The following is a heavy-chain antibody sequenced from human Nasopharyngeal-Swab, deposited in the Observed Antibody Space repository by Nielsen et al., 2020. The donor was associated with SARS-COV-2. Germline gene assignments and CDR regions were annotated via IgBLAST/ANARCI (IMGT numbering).Heavy chain of an antibody. CDR2: IYPSDSDT. D-gene: IGHD2-2*01. Sequence: GESLKISCQGSGYTFSSYWIAWVRQMPGKGLEWMGMIYPSDSDTRYSPYFQGQVTMSVDKSINIAYLHWSSLKASDTAMYYCARHGGFCSSTNCYGGWFDPWGQGTQVIVSS. CDR3: ARHGGFCSSTNCYGGWFDP. CDR1: GYTFSSYW. V-gene: IGHV5-51*01. J-gene: IGHJ5*02.